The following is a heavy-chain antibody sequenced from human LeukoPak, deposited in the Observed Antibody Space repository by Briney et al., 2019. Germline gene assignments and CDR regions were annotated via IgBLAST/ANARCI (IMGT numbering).Heavy chain of an antibody. V-gene: IGHV4-30-4*02. J-gene: IGHJ4*02. CDR3: ARDLSSGTAMVEDQFDY. CDR1: GAFISSGDYY. Sequence: SETLSLTCTVSGAFISSGDYYWSWIRQPPGKGLEWIGYIYYSGSTNYNPSLKSRVTISVDTSKNQFSLKLSSVTAADTAVYYCARDLSSGTAMVEDQFDYWGQETLVTVSS. D-gene: IGHD5-18*01. CDR2: IYYSGST.